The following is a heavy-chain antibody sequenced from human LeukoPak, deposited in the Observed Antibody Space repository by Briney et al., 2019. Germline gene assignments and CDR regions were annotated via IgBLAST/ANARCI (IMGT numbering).Heavy chain of an antibody. D-gene: IGHD3-3*01. CDR2: IKQDGREK. J-gene: IGHJ6*03. CDR1: GFTFSSYW. Sequence: GGSLRLSCAASGFTFSSYWMSWVRQAPGKGLEWVANIKQDGREKYYVDSVKGRFTISRDNAKNSLYLQMNSLRAEDTAVYYCARTGTTYYDFWSGYYFPQVGYYYYMDVWGKGTTVTVSS. V-gene: IGHV3-7*01. CDR3: ARTGTTYYDFWSGYYFPQVGYYYYMDV.